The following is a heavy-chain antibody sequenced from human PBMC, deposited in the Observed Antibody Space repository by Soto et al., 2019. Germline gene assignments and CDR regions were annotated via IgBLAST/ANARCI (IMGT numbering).Heavy chain of an antibody. CDR3: ASKGPGRLWFGDFYYMDV. D-gene: IGHD3-10*01. J-gene: IGHJ6*03. CDR2: INSDGSST. Sequence: GGSLRLSCAASGFTFSSYWMHWVRQAPGKGLVWVSRINSDGSSTSYADSVKGRFTISRDNAKNTLYLQMNSLRAEDTAVYYCASKGPGRLWFGDFYYMDVWGKGTTVTVSS. CDR1: GFTFSSYW. V-gene: IGHV3-74*01.